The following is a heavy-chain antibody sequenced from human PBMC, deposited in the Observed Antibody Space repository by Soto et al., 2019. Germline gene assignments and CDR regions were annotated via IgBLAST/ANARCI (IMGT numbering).Heavy chain of an antibody. CDR1: GFTFSSYA. V-gene: IGHV3-23*01. J-gene: IGHJ6*02. CDR2: ISGSGGST. D-gene: IGHD1-26*01. CDR3: AKDRRVTGLVGGAYYYYGMDV. Sequence: GGSLRLSCAASGFTFSSYAMSWVRQAPGKGLEWVSAISGSGGSTYYADSVKGRFTISRDNSKNTLYLQMNSLRAEDTAVYYCAKDRRVTGLVGGAYYYYGMDVWGQGTTVTVSS.